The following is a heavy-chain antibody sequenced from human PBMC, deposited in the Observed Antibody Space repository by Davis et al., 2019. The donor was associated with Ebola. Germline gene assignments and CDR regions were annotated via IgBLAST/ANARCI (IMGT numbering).Heavy chain of an antibody. CDR2: ISGSGGDP. CDR1: GFTFSTYA. D-gene: IGHD5-24*01. CDR3: TTATVDGSAWLTS. Sequence: PGGSLRLSCAGSGFTFSTYAMTWVRQAPGKGLEWVSRISGSGGDPHYADSVKGRFTISRDNSKNTLYLQMNSLRAEDTAVYYCTTATVDGSAWLTSWGQGTLVTVSS. J-gene: IGHJ5*02. V-gene: IGHV3-23*01.